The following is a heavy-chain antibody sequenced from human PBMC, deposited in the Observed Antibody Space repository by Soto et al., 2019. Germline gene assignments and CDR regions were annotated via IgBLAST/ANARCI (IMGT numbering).Heavy chain of an antibody. Sequence: SETLSLTCTVSGGSISSYYWSWIRQPPGKGLEWIGYIYYSGSTNYNPSPKSRVAISVDTSKNQFSLKLSSVTAADTAVYYCARQRDWFDPWGQGTLVTVS. CDR2: IYYSGST. V-gene: IGHV4-59*08. CDR1: GGSISSYY. J-gene: IGHJ5*02. CDR3: ARQRDWFDP.